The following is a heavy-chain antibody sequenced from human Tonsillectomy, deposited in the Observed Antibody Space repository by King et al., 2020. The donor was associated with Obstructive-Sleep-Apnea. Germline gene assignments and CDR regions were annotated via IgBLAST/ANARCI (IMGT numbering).Heavy chain of an antibody. CDR2: ISYDGSNK. D-gene: IGHD6-13*01. Sequence: VQLVECGGGVVQPGRSLRLSCVASGFTFSSYAMHWVRRAPGRGREWVAVISYDGSNKYYADSVKGRFTISRDNSKNTLYLQMNSLRAEDTAVYYCASGEWGSSSWYNYYYGMDVWGQGTTVTVSS. V-gene: IGHV3-30-3*01. J-gene: IGHJ6*02. CDR1: GFTFSSYA. CDR3: ASGEWGSSSWYNYYYGMDV.